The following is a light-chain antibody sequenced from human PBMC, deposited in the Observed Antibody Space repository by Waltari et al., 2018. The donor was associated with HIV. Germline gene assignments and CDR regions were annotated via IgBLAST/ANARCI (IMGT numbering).Light chain of an antibody. CDR2: DDS. Sequence: SLPQPAAVSGSPAEEVIIPRTATSSDVGGYNYVAWYQQHPCKAPKLIIYDDSNRPSGVPYRFSGSKSGNTASLTISGLQAKDEADYYCKSETSSSTPCVFGTGAKVTVL. V-gene: IGLV2-14*03. CDR1: SSDVGGYNY. J-gene: IGLJ1*01. CDR3: KSETSSSTPCV.